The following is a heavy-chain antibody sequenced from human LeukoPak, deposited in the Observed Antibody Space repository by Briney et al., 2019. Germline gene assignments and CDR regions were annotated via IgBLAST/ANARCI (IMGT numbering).Heavy chain of an antibody. CDR1: GGSISSGGYY. CDR3: ARVTPYYDFWSGYYHNWFDP. CDR2: IYYSGST. Sequence: SETLSLTCTVSGGSISSGGYYWSWIRQHPGKGLEWIGYIYYSGSTYYNPSLKSRVTISVDTSKNQFSLKLSSVTAADTAVYYWARVTPYYDFWSGYYHNWFDPWGQGTLVTVSS. V-gene: IGHV4-31*03. D-gene: IGHD3-3*01. J-gene: IGHJ5*02.